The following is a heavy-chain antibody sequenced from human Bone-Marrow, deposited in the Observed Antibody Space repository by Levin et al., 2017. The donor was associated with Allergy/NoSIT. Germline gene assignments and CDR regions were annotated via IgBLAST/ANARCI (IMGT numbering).Heavy chain of an antibody. CDR1: GYTFISYD. J-gene: IGHJ5*02. D-gene: IGHD3-3*01. CDR2: MNPNSGHT. V-gene: IGHV1-8*01. CDR3: ARGGEVLSGFYYAHPSHWFDP. Sequence: ASVKVSCKASGYTFISYDINWVRQAIGQGLEWMGWMNPNSGHTGYLQKFSGRVTMTRNTSTNTAYMELSSLRSDDTAVYFCARGGEVLSGFYYAHPSHWFDPWGQGTLVSVSS.